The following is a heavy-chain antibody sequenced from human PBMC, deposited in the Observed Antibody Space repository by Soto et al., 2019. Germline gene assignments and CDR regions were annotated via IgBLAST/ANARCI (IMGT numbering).Heavy chain of an antibody. CDR1: GGSISSGGYY. CDR3: ARACIRPNLYGMDV. D-gene: IGHD2-8*01. V-gene: IGHV4-31*03. J-gene: IGHJ6*02. Sequence: QVQLQESGPGLVKPSQTLSLTCTVSGGSISSGGYYWSWIRQHPVKGLEWIGYIYYSGSTYYNPSLKSRVTISVDTSKNQFHLKLSSVTAADTAVYYCARACIRPNLYGMDVWGQGTTVTVSS. CDR2: IYYSGST.